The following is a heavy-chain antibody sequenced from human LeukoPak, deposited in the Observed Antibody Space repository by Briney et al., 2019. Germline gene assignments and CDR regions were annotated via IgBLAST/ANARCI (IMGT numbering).Heavy chain of an antibody. D-gene: IGHD1-14*01. CDR2: ISGGGGST. J-gene: IGHJ5*02. V-gene: IGHV3-23*01. Sequence: PGGSLRLSCAASEFTFSNYDMNWVRQAPGKGLEWVSGISGGGGSTYYADSVTGRFPIYGDNSKNTLYLQMDSLRAEDKALYYCAKGSGINHYHWIDPWGQGTLVTVSS. CDR3: AKGSGINHYHWIDP. CDR1: EFTFSNYD.